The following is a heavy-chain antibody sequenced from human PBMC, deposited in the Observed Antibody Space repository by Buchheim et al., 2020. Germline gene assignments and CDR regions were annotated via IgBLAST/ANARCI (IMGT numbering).Heavy chain of an antibody. CDR1: GGSITSDY. Sequence: QVQLQESGPGLLKPSETLSLTCTVSGGSITSDYWSWIRQPPGKGLDWIGYIHYSGSTNHNPALRSRVTMSVDTYKNQFSLNLSSVTAADTAVYFCARGSYVRAFDIWGPGT. D-gene: IGHD3-16*01. CDR3: ARGSYVRAFDI. V-gene: IGHV4-59*13. CDR2: IHYSGST. J-gene: IGHJ3*02.